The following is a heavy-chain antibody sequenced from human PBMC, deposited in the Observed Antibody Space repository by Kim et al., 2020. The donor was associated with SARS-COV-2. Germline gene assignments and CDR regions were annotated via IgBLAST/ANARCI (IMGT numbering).Heavy chain of an antibody. V-gene: IGHV3-30*04. CDR2: ISYDGSNK. D-gene: IGHD2-15*01. Sequence: GGSLRLSCAASGFTFSSYAMHWVRQAPGKGLEWVAVISYDGSNKYYADSVKGRFTISRDNSKNTLYLQMNSLRAEDTAVYYCARDGPGWYVHYWGQGTLV. CDR3: ARDGPGWYVHY. CDR1: GFTFSSYA. J-gene: IGHJ4*02.